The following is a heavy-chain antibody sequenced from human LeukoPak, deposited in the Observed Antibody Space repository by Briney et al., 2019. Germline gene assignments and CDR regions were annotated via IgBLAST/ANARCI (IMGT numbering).Heavy chain of an antibody. V-gene: IGHV3-74*01. D-gene: IGHD6-19*01. CDR3: ARVSSSGWLPFDY. Sequence: GGSLRLSCAASGFTFSNYWMHWVRHAPGKGPVWVSRINSFGNNTNYADSVKGRFTISRDNAENTLYLQMNSLRAEDTAMYYCARVSSSGWLPFDYWGQGTLVTVPS. CDR2: INSFGNNT. CDR1: GFTFSNYW. J-gene: IGHJ4*02.